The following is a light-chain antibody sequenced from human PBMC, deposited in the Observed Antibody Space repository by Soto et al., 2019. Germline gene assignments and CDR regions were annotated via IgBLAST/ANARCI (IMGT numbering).Light chain of an antibody. CDR1: RDIGNY. Sequence: DIQMTQSPSSLSASVGDRVTITCQASRDIGNYLAWYQQKLGKAPKLLIYDASNLETGVPSRFSGSGSGTDFTFTISSLQPEDFATYYCQQHDNLPLTFGGGTKVDIK. V-gene: IGKV1-33*01. CDR3: QQHDNLPLT. J-gene: IGKJ4*01. CDR2: DAS.